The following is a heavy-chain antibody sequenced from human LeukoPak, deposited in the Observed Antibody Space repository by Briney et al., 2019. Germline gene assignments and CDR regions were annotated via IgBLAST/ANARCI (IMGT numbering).Heavy chain of an antibody. V-gene: IGHV4-59*01. Sequence: PSETLSLTCTVSGGSISSYYWSWIRQPPGKGLEWIGYIYYSGSTNYNPPLKSRVTISVDTSKNQFSLKLSSVTAADTAVYYCARGVDSSGWRRYYFDYWGQGTLVTVSS. CDR2: IYYSGST. D-gene: IGHD6-19*01. CDR1: GGSISSYY. J-gene: IGHJ4*02. CDR3: ARGVDSSGWRRYYFDY.